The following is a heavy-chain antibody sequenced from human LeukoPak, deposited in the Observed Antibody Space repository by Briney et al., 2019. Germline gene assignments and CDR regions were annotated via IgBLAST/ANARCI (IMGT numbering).Heavy chain of an antibody. Sequence: SETLSLTCTASGGSISSYYWSWIRQPPGKGLEWIGYIYYSGSTNYNPSLKSRVTISVDTSKNQFSLKLSSVTAADTAEYYCARVLRYYYYMDVWGKGTTVTVSS. CDR2: IYYSGST. V-gene: IGHV4-59*01. J-gene: IGHJ6*03. CDR3: ARVLRYYYYMDV. CDR1: GGSISSYY.